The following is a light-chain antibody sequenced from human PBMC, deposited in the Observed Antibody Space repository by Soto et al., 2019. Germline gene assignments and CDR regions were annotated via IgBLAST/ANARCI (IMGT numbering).Light chain of an antibody. J-gene: IGLJ3*02. V-gene: IGLV7-43*01. Sequence: QAAVTQDPSLTGSPGGSVTLTCASSTGEVTSYYYPTWFQQKRGKAPRALIYSTSNKPSWIPARFSGSLLGGKASLTLSGVQAEDEADYYCLLYYGGHVVRFGGGTKLTVL. CDR3: LLYYGGHVVR. CDR2: STS. CDR1: TGEVTSYYY.